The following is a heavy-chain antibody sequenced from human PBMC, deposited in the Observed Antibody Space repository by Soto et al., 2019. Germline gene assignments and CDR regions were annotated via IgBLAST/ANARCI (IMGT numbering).Heavy chain of an antibody. CDR3: ARDEGGHSAY. V-gene: IGHV4-61*01. CDR1: GGSVSSGSHY. J-gene: IGHJ4*02. CDR2: IYDFGST. Sequence: QVQLQESGPGLVKPSETLSLTCTVSGGSVSSGSHYWNWIRQPPGKGLEWIGYIYDFGSTNYNPSLKSRVTISVDTSTNQFTLKLSSVTAADTAVYYCARDEGGHSAYWGQGTLVTVSS. D-gene: IGHD2-15*01.